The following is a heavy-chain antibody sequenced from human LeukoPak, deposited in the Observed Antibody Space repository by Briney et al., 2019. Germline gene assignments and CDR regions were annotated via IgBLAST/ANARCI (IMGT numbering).Heavy chain of an antibody. CDR2: INRG. V-gene: IGHV4-34*01. CDR3: ARGSSHFDK. Sequence: SETLSLMCAVDGRSFSDYYWTWIRQAPGKGLEWIGQINRGHYNPYPKSPVTISVDTSKNKFSLKLTSVTAADTGVYYCARGSSHFDKWGQGTLVTVSS. J-gene: IGHJ4*02. CDR1: GRSFSDYY.